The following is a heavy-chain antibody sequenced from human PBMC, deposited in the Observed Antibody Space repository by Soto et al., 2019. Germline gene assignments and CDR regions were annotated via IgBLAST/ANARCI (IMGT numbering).Heavy chain of an antibody. V-gene: IGHV4-39*01. CDR3: ADRHDGSGYAYDY. CDR2: LHYTGAI. Sequence: PSETLSLTCTVSGVSISSSSYYWGWIRQPPGEGLEWLGGLHYTGAIYYNPSLRGRVSISFDTSKNQLSLTLTSMTAADTAVYYCADRHDGSGYAYDYWGQGTLVTVSS. D-gene: IGHD3-22*01. CDR1: GVSISSSSYY. J-gene: IGHJ4*02.